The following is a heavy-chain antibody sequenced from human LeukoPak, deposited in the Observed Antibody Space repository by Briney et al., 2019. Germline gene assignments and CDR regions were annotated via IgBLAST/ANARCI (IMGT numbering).Heavy chain of an antibody. V-gene: IGHV2-5*02. J-gene: IGHJ5*02. Sequence: SGPTLVKPTQTLTLTCTFSGFSLSTSGVGVGWIRQPPGKALEWLALIYWDDDKRYSPSLKSRLTITKDASKNQVVLTMTNMDPVDTATYYCAHSRGYYDYAGGDWFDPWGQGTLVTVSS. CDR2: IYWDDDK. CDR1: GFSLSTSGVG. D-gene: IGHD3-16*01. CDR3: AHSRGYYDYAGGDWFDP.